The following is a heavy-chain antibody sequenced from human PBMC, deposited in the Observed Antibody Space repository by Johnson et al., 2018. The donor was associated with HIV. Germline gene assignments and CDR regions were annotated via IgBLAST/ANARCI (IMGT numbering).Heavy chain of an antibody. CDR2: VNQDGSAK. CDR3: ARETRSAAAGHGAFDV. Sequence: VQLVESGGGLVQPGGYLRLSCAASGFTLSNHWMSWVRQATGKGLEYVANVNQDGSAKFYVDSVTRRFTISRDNAKNSLYLQMDSRRDEDTAVYYCARETRSAAAGHGAFDVWGQGTMVTVSS. D-gene: IGHD6-13*01. V-gene: IGHV3-7*05. CDR1: GFTLSNHW. J-gene: IGHJ3*01.